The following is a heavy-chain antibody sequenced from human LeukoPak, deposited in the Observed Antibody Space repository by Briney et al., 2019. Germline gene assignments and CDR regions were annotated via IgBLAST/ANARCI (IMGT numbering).Heavy chain of an antibody. D-gene: IGHD4-23*01. CDR3: ARDPYGGNAGDYFDY. V-gene: IGHV3-48*04. J-gene: IGHJ4*02. CDR1: GFTFSSYS. CDR2: ISSSSSTI. Sequence: PGGSLRLSCAASGFTFSSYSMNWVRQAPGKGLEWVSYISSSSSTIYYADSVKGRFTISRDSAKNSLYLQMNSLRAEDTAVYYCARDPYGGNAGDYFDYWGQGTLVTVSS.